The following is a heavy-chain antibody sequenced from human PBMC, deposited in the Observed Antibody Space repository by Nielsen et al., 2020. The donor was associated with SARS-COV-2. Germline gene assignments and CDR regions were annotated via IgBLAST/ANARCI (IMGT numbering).Heavy chain of an antibody. Sequence: SETLSLTCTVSGGSVSSGSYYWSWIRQPPGKGLEWIGYIYYSGSTNYNPSLKSRVTISVDTSKNQFSLKLSSVTAADTAVYYCARILSGSYFAPYYFDYWGQGTLVTVSS. J-gene: IGHJ4*02. V-gene: IGHV4-61*01. D-gene: IGHD1-26*01. CDR2: IYYSGST. CDR3: ARILSGSYFAPYYFDY. CDR1: GGSVSSGSYY.